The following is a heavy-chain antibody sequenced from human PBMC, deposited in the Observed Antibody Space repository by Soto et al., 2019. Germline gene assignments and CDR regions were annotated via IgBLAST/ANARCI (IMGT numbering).Heavy chain of an antibody. D-gene: IGHD2-2*01. CDR1: GGSISSSSYY. CDR2: IYYSGST. V-gene: IGHV4-39*01. Sequence: SETLSLTCTVSGGSISSSSYYWGWIRQPPGKGLEWIGSIYYSGSTYYNPSLKSRVTISVDTSKNQFSLKLSSVTAADTAVYYCARGYIVVVPAAPYYYYYGMDVWGQGTTVTAP. CDR3: ARGYIVVVPAAPYYYYYGMDV. J-gene: IGHJ6*02.